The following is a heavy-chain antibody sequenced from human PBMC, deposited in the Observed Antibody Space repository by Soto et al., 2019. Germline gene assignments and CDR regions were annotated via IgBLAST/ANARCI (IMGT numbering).Heavy chain of an antibody. CDR3: VKDFGSGYLQVGADL. Sequence: GGSLRLSCIASGFAFSSRGMHWVRQAPGKGLEWVALISYDGRNEKYAESLKGRFTISRDNSESTLYLQMNGLRPEDAAVYYCVKDFGSGYLQVGADLWGQGTQVTVSS. CDR1: GFAFSSRG. D-gene: IGHD2-15*01. J-gene: IGHJ5*02. CDR2: ISYDGRNE. V-gene: IGHV3-30*18.